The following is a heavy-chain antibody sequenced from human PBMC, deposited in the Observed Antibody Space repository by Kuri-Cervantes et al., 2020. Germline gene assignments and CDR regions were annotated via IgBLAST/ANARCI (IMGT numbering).Heavy chain of an antibody. V-gene: IGHV4-39*07. D-gene: IGHD3-9*01. J-gene: IGHJ5*02. CDR1: GGSISSGSYY. Sequence: GSLRLSCTVSGGSISSGSYYWGWLRQPPGKGLEWIGSIYYSGSTYYSPSLKSRVTISVDTSKNQFSLKLSSVTAAGTAVYYCARGLRYFDRPRPGGFDPWGQGTLVTVSS. CDR3: ARGLRYFDRPRPGGFDP. CDR2: IYYSGST.